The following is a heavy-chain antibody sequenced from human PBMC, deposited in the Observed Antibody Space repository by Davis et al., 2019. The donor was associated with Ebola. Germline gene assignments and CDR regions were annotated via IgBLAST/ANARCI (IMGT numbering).Heavy chain of an antibody. CDR2: INPNSGGT. CDR1: GYTFTGYY. CDR3: ARDQGSGSYPRNFDFDY. J-gene: IGHJ4*02. V-gene: IGHV1-2*02. D-gene: IGHD1-26*01. Sequence: ASVKVSCKASGYTFTGYYMHWVRQAPGQGLEWMGWINPNSGGTNYAQKFQGRVTMTRDTSISTAYMELSRLRSDDTAVYHCARDQGSGSYPRNFDFDYWGQGTLVTVSS.